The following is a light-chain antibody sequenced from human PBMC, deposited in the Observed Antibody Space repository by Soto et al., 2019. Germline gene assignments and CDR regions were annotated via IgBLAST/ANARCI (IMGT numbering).Light chain of an antibody. J-gene: IGKJ1*01. Sequence: VVMTQSPLSLPVTLGQPASISCRSSQSLVYSDGNTYLNWFQQRPGQSPRRLIYKVSNRDSGGRGRFSVRGRGSDCTLKISRVEAEDVGVYYCMQGTLWPSPWTFGQGTKVEIK. CDR3: MQGTLWPSPWT. CDR2: KVS. CDR1: QSLVYSDGNTY. V-gene: IGKV2-30*01.